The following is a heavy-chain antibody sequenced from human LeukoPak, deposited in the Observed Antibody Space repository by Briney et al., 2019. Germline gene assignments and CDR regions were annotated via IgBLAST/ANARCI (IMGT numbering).Heavy chain of an antibody. V-gene: IGHV3-48*03. CDR3: AELGITRIGGV. CDR1: GFTLSSYE. D-gene: IGHD3-10*02. J-gene: IGHJ6*04. Sequence: GGSLRLSCAASGFTLSSYEMNWVRQAPGRGLGWVPYISSSGSTIYYADSLKGPFTISTDNAQNSLYLHMSRVRAEDTAVYICAELGITRIGGVWGKGTTVTISS. CDR2: ISSSGSTI.